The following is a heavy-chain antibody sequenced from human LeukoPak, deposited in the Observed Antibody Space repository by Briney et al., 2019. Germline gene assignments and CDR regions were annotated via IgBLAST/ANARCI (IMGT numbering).Heavy chain of an antibody. J-gene: IGHJ6*03. Sequence: SETLSLTCTVSGGSITSYYWSWIRQPAGKGLEWIGRIHTSGSTNYNPSLKSRVTISVDTSQNQFSLKVNSVTAADTAVYYCARGDCSSTICYSPMDVWGKGTTVTVSS. CDR1: GGSITSYY. V-gene: IGHV4-4*07. CDR2: IHTSGST. D-gene: IGHD2-2*01. CDR3: ARGDCSSTICYSPMDV.